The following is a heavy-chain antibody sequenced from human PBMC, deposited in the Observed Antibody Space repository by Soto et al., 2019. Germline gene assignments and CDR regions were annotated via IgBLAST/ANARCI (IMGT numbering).Heavy chain of an antibody. CDR3: ARVSDSSGYALYYGMDV. CDR2: ISYDGSNK. Sequence: PGESLKISCAASGFTFSSYAMHWVRQAPGKGLEGVAVISYDGSNKYYADSVKGRFTISRDNSKNTLYLQMNSLRAEDTGVYYCARVSDSSGYALYYGMDVWGQGTTVTVSS. D-gene: IGHD3-22*01. CDR1: GFTFSSYA. V-gene: IGHV3-30-3*01. J-gene: IGHJ6*02.